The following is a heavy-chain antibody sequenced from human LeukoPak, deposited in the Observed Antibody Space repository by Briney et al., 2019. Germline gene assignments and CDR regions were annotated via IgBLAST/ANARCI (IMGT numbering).Heavy chain of an antibody. Sequence: EASVNVSCKASGYTFTSYGISWVRQAPGQGLEWMGWISAYNGNTNYAQKLQGRVTMTTDTSTSTAYMELRSLRSDDTAVYYCARGSFCSSTSCYTYYFDYWGQGTLVTVSS. CDR1: GYTFTSYG. CDR3: ARGSFCSSTSCYTYYFDY. V-gene: IGHV1-18*04. D-gene: IGHD2-2*02. CDR2: ISAYNGNT. J-gene: IGHJ4*02.